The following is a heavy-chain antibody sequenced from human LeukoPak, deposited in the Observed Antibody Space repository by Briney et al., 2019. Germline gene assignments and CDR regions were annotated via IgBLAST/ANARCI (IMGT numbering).Heavy chain of an antibody. CDR1: GFTLSDYY. V-gene: IGHV3-11*01. Sequence: GGSLRLSCAASGFTLSDYYMSWIRQAPGKGLEWVSYSSSSGSTIYYADSVKGRFAISRDNAKNSLYLQMNSLRAEDTALYYCARSREPVPAAPFDYWGQGTLVTVSS. D-gene: IGHD2-2*01. CDR3: ARSREPVPAAPFDY. CDR2: SSSSGSTI. J-gene: IGHJ4*02.